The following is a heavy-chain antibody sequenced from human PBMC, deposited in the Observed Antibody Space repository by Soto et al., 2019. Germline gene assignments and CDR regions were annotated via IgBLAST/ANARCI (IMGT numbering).Heavy chain of an antibody. D-gene: IGHD2-15*01. J-gene: IGHJ3*02. Sequence: SETLSLTCIVSGGSLGSYSWSWIRQPPGKGLEWIGNIFYSGTTNYNPSLKSRVIISLDTSKNQFSLRLSSMTAADTAVYYCARLVVDAFDIWGQGTMVTVSS. CDR1: GGSLGSYS. V-gene: IGHV4-59*08. CDR3: ARLVVDAFDI. CDR2: IFYSGTT.